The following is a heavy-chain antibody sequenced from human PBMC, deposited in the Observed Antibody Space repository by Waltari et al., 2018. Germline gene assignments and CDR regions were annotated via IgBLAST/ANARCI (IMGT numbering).Heavy chain of an antibody. CDR2: IYYRGRT. D-gene: IGHD1-26*01. V-gene: IGHV4-39*07. Sequence: QLQLQESGPGLVKPSETLSLTCTVSGGSISSSSYYWGWIRQPPGKGLEWIGSIYYRGRTPYNPSLKSRVTISVDTSKNQFSLKLSSVTAADTAVYYCARDRWELLGYYYYMDVWGKGTTVTISS. CDR1: GGSISSSSYY. CDR3: ARDRWELLGYYYYMDV. J-gene: IGHJ6*03.